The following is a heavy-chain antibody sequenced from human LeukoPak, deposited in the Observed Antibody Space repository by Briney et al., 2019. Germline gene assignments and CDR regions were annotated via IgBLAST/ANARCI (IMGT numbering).Heavy chain of an antibody. V-gene: IGHV4-30-2*01. CDR2: IYHSGIT. CDR3: ARAVVRGIYYYGLDV. D-gene: IGHD3-10*01. J-gene: IGHJ6*02. Sequence: SETLSLTCAVSNGSVSLGGNSLTWIRQPPGKGLELIVYIYHSGITYHNPSLKGRVTISLDRSKNQFSLSLTSMTAADTAVYYCARAVVRGIYYYGLDVWGQGTRVTVSS. CDR1: NGSVSLGGNS.